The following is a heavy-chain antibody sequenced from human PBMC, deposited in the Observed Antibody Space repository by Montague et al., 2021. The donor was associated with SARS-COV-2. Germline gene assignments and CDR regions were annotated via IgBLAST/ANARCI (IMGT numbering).Heavy chain of an antibody. D-gene: IGHD6-13*01. Sequence: SETLSLTCTVSGGSISSSSYYWGWIRQPPGKGLEWIGSIYYSGSTXYNPSLKSRVTISVDTSKNQFSLKLSSVTAADTAVYYCARVGRQQLVRLSGMDVWGLGTTVTVSS. V-gene: IGHV4-39*07. CDR3: ARVGRQQLVRLSGMDV. CDR1: GGSISSSSYY. J-gene: IGHJ6*02. CDR2: IYYSGST.